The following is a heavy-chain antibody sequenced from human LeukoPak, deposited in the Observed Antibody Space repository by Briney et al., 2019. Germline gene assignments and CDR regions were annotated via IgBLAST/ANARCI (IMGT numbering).Heavy chain of an antibody. CDR3: AREGYCSSTSCYRYTLEGYFDY. CDR2: ISYDGSNK. V-gene: IGHV3-30*04. D-gene: IGHD2-2*01. Sequence: PGRSLRLSCAASGFTFSSYAMHWVRQAPGKGLEWVAVISYDGSNKFYADSVKGRFTISRDNSKNTLYLQMNSLRAEDTAVYYCAREGYCSSTSCYRYTLEGYFDYWGQGTLVTVSS. CDR1: GFTFSSYA. J-gene: IGHJ4*02.